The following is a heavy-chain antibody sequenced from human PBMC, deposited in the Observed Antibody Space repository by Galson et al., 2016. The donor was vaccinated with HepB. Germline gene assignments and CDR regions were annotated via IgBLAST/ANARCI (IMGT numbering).Heavy chain of an antibody. J-gene: IGHJ4*02. CDR2: ISSDGLTT. V-gene: IGHV3-74*03. D-gene: IGHD1-26*01. CDR3: ARDQTRRGPTTFDN. CDR1: GFTFRTYW. Sequence: SLRLSCAASGFTFRTYWMHWVRQSPGMGLVWVSRISSDGLTTTYADSVKGRFTISRDSGRNTLYLQMNSLRAEDTGVYYCARDQTRRGPTTFDNWGQETLVTVSS.